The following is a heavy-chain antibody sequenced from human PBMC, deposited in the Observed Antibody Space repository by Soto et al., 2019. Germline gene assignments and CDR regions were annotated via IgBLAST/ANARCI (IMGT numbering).Heavy chain of an antibody. Sequence: QVQLVESGGGVVKPGGSLRLSCAASGFTFSDYYMHWIRQAPGKVLEWVSYISSSGTTIFYADSVKGRFIISRDNAKNFPLLQMNSLRAEETALCYCARGHSIFYGMGVWGQGTTVTVSS. D-gene: IGHD2-21*01. J-gene: IGHJ6*02. CDR1: GFTFSDYY. CDR2: ISSSGTTI. CDR3: ARGHSIFYGMGV. V-gene: IGHV3-11*01.